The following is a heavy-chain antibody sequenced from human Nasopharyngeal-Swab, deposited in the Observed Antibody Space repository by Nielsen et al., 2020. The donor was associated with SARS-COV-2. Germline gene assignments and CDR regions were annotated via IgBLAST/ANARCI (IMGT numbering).Heavy chain of an antibody. CDR3: ARTPQLWSLYFDY. J-gene: IGHJ4*02. V-gene: IGHV3-11*01. D-gene: IGHD5-18*01. Sequence: WIRQPPGKGLEWVSYIKTSGDTISYADSVKGRFTISRDNAKNSLYLQMDSLRAEDTAMYYCARTPQLWSLYFDYWGQGTPVTVSS. CDR2: IKTSGDTI.